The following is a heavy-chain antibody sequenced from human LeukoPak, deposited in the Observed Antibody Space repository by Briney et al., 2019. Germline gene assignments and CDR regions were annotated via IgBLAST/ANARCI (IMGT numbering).Heavy chain of an antibody. D-gene: IGHD5-24*01. CDR3: ARHLEMATIGY. CDR2: IYYSGST. CDR1: GGSISSSSYY. V-gene: IGHV4-39*01. J-gene: IGHJ4*02. Sequence: SETLSLTCTVSGGSISSSSYYWGWIRQPPGKGLEWIGSIYYSGSTNYNPSLKSRVTISVDTSKNQFSLKLSSVTAADTAVYYCARHLEMATIGYGGQGTLVTVSS.